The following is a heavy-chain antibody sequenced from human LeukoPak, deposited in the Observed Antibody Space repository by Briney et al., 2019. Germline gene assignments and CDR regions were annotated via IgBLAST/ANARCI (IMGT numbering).Heavy chain of an antibody. V-gene: IGHV3-30*01. CDR3: ASHYTY. CDR2: ISYDGSNK. CDR1: GFTFSSYA. D-gene: IGHD4-11*01. J-gene: IGHJ4*02. Sequence: PGGSLRLSCAASGFTFSSYAMHWVRQAPGKGLEWVAVISYDGSNKYYADSVKGRFTISRDNSKNTLYLQMNSLRAEDTAVYYCASHYTYWGQGTLVTVSS.